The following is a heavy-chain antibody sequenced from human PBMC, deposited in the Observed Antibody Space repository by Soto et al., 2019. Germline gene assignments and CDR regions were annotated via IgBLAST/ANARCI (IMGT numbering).Heavy chain of an antibody. D-gene: IGHD4-17*01. J-gene: IGHJ1*01. CDR3: ARSVDYGENFQH. V-gene: IGHV4-59*08. Sequence: SETLSLTCTVSGGSISSYYWSWIRQPPGKGLEWIGYIYYSGSTNYNPSLKSRVTISVDTSKNQFSLKLSSVTAADTAVYYCARSVDYGENFQHWGQGTLVTVSS. CDR2: IYYSGST. CDR1: GGSISSYY.